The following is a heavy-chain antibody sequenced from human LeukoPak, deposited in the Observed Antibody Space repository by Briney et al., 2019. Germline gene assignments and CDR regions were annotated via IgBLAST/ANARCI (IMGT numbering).Heavy chain of an antibody. Sequence: GGSLRLSCAGSRLPFSIAWMTWVRQAPGKGLEWVGRIKSRADGGTTDYAAPVKGRFAISRDDSKSTIYLQMNSLRTEDTAVYYCTTPVHYSDSRFDFWGQGTLVTVSS. V-gene: IGHV3-15*01. D-gene: IGHD3-22*01. CDR2: IKSRADGGTT. CDR3: TTPVHYSDSRFDF. J-gene: IGHJ4*02. CDR1: RLPFSIAW.